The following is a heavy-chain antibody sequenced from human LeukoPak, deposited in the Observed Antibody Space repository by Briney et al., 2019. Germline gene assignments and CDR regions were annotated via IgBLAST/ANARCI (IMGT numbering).Heavy chain of an antibody. CDR2: IYYSGST. V-gene: IGHV4-59*01. Sequence: SETLSLTCTVSGGSISSYYWSWIRQPLGKGLEWIGYIYYSGSTNYNPSLKSRVTISVDTSKNQFSLKLSSVTAADTAVYYCARGLGVWRGGSYSDAVDIWGQGTMVTVSS. CDR3: ARGLGVWRGGSYSDAVDI. J-gene: IGHJ3*02. CDR1: GGSISSYY. D-gene: IGHD1-26*01.